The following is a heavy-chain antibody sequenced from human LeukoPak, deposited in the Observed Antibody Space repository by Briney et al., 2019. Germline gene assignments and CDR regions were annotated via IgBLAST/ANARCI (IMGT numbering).Heavy chain of an antibody. J-gene: IGHJ4*02. CDR2: IVGSGGST. V-gene: IGHV3-23*01. CDR3: SKWGDYDVLTGYYDSDF. CDR1: GFTFSNYA. Sequence: PGASLRLSCSASGFTFSNYAMSWVRQAPGKGLEWVSAIVGSGGSTYYADSVKGRFNISRDNSKNTLFLQMNSLRVEDTALYYCSKWGDYDVLTGYYDSDFWGQGTLVTVSS. D-gene: IGHD3-9*01.